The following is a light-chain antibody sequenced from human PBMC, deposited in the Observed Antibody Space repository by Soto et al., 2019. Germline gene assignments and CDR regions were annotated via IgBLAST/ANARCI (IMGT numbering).Light chain of an antibody. J-gene: IGKJ2*01. V-gene: IGKV3-15*01. CDR1: QSVDNN. CDR3: QQYNYWPS. Sequence: EIVMTQSPATLSVSPGERATLSCRASQSVDNNLAWYQQKPGQAPRLLIYGASTRATGIPARFSGSGSGTEFTLTISSLQSEDSAVYHCQQYNYWPSFGQGTKLEIK. CDR2: GAS.